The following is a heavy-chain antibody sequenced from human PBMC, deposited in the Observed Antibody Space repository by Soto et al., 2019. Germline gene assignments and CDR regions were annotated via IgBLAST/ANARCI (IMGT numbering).Heavy chain of an antibody. CDR1: GFSLNTTGVG. CDR2: IFWDDDK. J-gene: IGHJ4*02. V-gene: IGHV2-5*02. Sequence: QITLKESGPTLVKPTQTLTLTCTFSGFSLNTTGVGVGWIRQPPGKALEWLALIFWDDDKRYSPSLKSRLTNTKDTSKKQVVLTMTNMDPVDTATYYCASSTGYRIFDCWGQGTLVAVSS. CDR3: ASSTGYRIFDC. D-gene: IGHD3-9*01.